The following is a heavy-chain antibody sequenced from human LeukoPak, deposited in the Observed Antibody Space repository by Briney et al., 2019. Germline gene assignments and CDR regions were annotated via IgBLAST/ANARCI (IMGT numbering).Heavy chain of an antibody. CDR1: GGSISSYY. Sequence: SETLSLTCTVSGGSISSYYWSWIRQLPGKGLEWIGYIYTSGSTNYNPSLKSRVTISVDTSKNQFSLKLSSVTAADTAVYYCARLGYDSDAFDIWGQGTMVTVSS. D-gene: IGHD3-22*01. J-gene: IGHJ3*02. V-gene: IGHV4-4*09. CDR2: IYTSGST. CDR3: ARLGYDSDAFDI.